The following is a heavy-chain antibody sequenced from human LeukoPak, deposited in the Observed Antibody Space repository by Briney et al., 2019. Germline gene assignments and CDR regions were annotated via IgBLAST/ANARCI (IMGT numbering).Heavy chain of an antibody. Sequence: PGGSLRLSCAASGFTFDDYAMHWVRQAPGKGLEWVSGISWNSGSIGYADSVKGRFTISRDNAKNSLYLQMNSLRAEDTAVYYCARARTYNWNSNMNYWGQGTLVTVSS. CDR2: ISWNSGSI. V-gene: IGHV3-9*01. CDR1: GFTFDDYA. D-gene: IGHD1-7*01. J-gene: IGHJ4*02. CDR3: ARARTYNWNSNMNY.